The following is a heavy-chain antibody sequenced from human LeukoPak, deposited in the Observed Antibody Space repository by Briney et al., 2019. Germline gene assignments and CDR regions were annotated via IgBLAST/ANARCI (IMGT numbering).Heavy chain of an antibody. CDR2: ISYDGSNK. V-gene: IGHV3-30*04. D-gene: IGHD6-19*01. Sequence: PGGSLRLSCAASGFTFSSYAMHWVRQAPGKGLEWVAVISYDGSNKYYADSVKGRFTISRDNSKNTLYLQMNSLRAEDTAVYYCAKVVSSGWSGLSGFDYWGQGTLVTVSS. CDR1: GFTFSSYA. CDR3: AKVVSSGWSGLSGFDY. J-gene: IGHJ4*02.